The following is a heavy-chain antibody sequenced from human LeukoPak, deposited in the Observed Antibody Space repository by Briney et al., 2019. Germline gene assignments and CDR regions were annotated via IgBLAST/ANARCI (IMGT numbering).Heavy chain of an antibody. J-gene: IGHJ4*02. CDR3: AKDGAWLRFDD. V-gene: IGHV3-23*01. Sequence: PGGSLRLSCAGSGFPFSSHGMNWVRQAPGKGLEWVSVISPGGPTYYAASVKGRFTISRDDSKNTMYLEMETLRADDTAVYYCAKDGAWLRFDDWGQGILVSVSS. D-gene: IGHD5-12*01. CDR2: ISPGGPT. CDR1: GFPFSSHG.